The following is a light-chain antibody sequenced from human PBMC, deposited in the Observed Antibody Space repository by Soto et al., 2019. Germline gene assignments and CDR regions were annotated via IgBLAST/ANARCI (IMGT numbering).Light chain of an antibody. CDR2: KAT. J-gene: IGKJ1*01. V-gene: IGKV1-5*03. Sequence: IQMTQSPPTLSASVGDTVTITCRASESIYSWLAWYKQIPGKAPQLLIYKATTLPGGVPSRFSGGGSGAEYTLTISSLQPDDFATYFCEEYNTYSRTFCQGTMV. CDR3: EEYNTYSRT. CDR1: ESIYSW.